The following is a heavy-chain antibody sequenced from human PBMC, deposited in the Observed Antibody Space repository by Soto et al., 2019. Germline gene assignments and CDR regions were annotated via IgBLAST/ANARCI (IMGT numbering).Heavy chain of an antibody. CDR1: GFTFSSYW. J-gene: IGHJ4*02. D-gene: IGHD3-10*01. Sequence: GGSLRLSCAASGFTFSSYWMSWVRQAPGKGLEWVASIKSDGSDTSYVDSVKGRFTISRDNAKNTLYLQMNSLRAEDTAVYYCARGGRSYYYGSGSYYNELYDYWGQGTLVTVSS. CDR2: IKSDGSDT. CDR3: ARGGRSYYYGSGSYYNELYDY. V-gene: IGHV3-74*01.